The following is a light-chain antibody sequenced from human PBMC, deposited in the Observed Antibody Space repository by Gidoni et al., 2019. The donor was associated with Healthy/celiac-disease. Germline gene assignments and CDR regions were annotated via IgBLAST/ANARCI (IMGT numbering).Light chain of an antibody. CDR1: PSVLYRSNNKNY. J-gene: IGKJ4*01. CDR2: WAS. CDR3: QQYYRSPLT. Sequence: ILMTPFPAPLALSLGERATINCKSSPSVLYRSNNKNYLGWYQQKPGQPPRVLIYWASTRESGVPDRFSGSASGTDFNLTISSLQAEDVAVYYCQQYYRSPLTFGGXTKVEIK. V-gene: IGKV4-1*01.